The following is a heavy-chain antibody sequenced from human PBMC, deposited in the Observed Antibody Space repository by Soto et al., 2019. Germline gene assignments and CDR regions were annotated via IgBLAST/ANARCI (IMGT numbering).Heavy chain of an antibody. CDR2: ISWDGGST. CDR3: AKDRSGGSSGYYYVTYFDY. J-gene: IGHJ4*01. CDR1: GFTFDDYT. V-gene: IGHV3-43*01. Sequence: PGGSLRVSCAASGFTFDDYTMHWVRQAPGKGLEWVSLISWDGGSTYYVDSVKGRFTISRDNSKNSLYLQMNSLRTEDTALYYCAKDRSGGSSGYYYVTYFDYWGHGTLVTVSS. D-gene: IGHD3-22*01.